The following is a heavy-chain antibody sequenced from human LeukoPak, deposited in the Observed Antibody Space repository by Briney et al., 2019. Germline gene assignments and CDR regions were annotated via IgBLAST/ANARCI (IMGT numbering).Heavy chain of an antibody. CDR2: INHSGST. Sequence: SETLSLTCAVYGGSFSGYYWSWIRQPPGKGLEWIGEINHSGSTNYNPSLKSRVTISVDTSKNQFSLKLSSVTAADTAVYYCARAFWSGYYFDYWGQGTLVTVSS. J-gene: IGHJ4*02. D-gene: IGHD3-3*01. CDR3: ARAFWSGYYFDY. V-gene: IGHV4-34*01. CDR1: GGSFSGYY.